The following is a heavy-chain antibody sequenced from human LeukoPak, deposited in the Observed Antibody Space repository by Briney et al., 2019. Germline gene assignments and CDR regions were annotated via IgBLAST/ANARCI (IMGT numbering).Heavy chain of an antibody. CDR2: ILDDGSDK. CDR1: GFTFRNYG. CDR3: ARDGFVGAADY. J-gene: IGHJ4*02. Sequence: PGRSLRLSCAASGFTFRNYGMHWVRQAPGKGLEWVAVILDDGSDKDYANSVKGRFTISRDNAKNSLFLQMNSLRVEDTAVFYCARDGFVGAADYWGQGTLVTVSS. V-gene: IGHV3-33*05. D-gene: IGHD6-13*01.